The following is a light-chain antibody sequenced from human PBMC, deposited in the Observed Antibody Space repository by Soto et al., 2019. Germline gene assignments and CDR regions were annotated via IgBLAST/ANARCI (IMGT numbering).Light chain of an antibody. V-gene: IGKV3-20*01. J-gene: IGKJ1*01. CDR3: HEYDSQPRT. CDR1: QSISSTD. CDR2: GAS. Sequence: EIVLTQSPGPLSLSPGKRITLSCMASQSISSTDLACYQQKPGQSPSLLIYGASSRATGIPDRFSGSWSGTDYTLTISRLEPAGFEVYDYHEYDSQPRTFGQGTKV.